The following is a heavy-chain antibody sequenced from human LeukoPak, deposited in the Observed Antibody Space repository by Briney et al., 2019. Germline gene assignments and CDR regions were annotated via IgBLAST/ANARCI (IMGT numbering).Heavy chain of an antibody. Sequence: SETLSLTCTVSGGSISSYYWSWIRQPPGKGLEWIGYIYYSGSTNYNPSLKSRVTISVDTSKNQFSLKLSSVTAADTAVYYCARRGFIVVVPAATRGDAFDIWGQGTMVTVSS. CDR1: GGSISSYY. V-gene: IGHV4-59*12. CDR3: ARRGFIVVVPAATRGDAFDI. D-gene: IGHD2-2*01. CDR2: IYYSGST. J-gene: IGHJ3*02.